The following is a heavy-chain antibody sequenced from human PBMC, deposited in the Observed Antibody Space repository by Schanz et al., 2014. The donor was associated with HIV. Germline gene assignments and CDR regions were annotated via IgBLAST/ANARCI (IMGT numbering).Heavy chain of an antibody. J-gene: IGHJ2*01. CDR2: IYYSGNT. CDR3: AREDVSNWSFDL. V-gene: IGHV4-31*03. D-gene: IGHD3-10*02. Sequence: QVRLQESGPGLVKPSETLSLTCNVSGGSVSNDGYYWSWIRQHPGEGLEWIGYIYYSGNTHYNPSLRGRLTISVDTSKNQFSLEVNSVTAADTAVYYCAREDVSNWSFDLWGRGTLVSVSS. CDR1: GGSVSNDGYY.